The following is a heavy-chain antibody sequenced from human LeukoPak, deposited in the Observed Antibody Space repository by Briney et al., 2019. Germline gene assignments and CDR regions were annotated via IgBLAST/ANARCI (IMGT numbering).Heavy chain of an antibody. V-gene: IGHV3-23*01. J-gene: IGHJ4*02. CDR2: ISGSGGST. CDR3: ATPYNWNGCDY. D-gene: IGHD1-20*01. CDR1: GFTLSSYA. Sequence: GGSLRLSCAASGFTLSSYAMSWVRQAPGKGLEWVSAISGSGGSTYYADSVKGRFTISRDNSKNTLYLQMNSQRAEDTAVYYWATPYNWNGCDYWGQGTLVTVTS.